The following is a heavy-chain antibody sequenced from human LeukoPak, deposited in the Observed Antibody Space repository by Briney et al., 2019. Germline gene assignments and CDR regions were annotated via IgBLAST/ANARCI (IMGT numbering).Heavy chain of an antibody. J-gene: IGHJ4*02. Sequence: ASVKVSCKASGYTFTGYYMHWVRQAPGQGLEWMGWINPNSGGTNYAQKFQGRVTMTRDTSISTAYMELSRLRSDDTAVYYCARARPYSSPHRSFDYWGQGTLVTVSS. D-gene: IGHD6-13*01. CDR3: ARARPYSSPHRSFDY. CDR2: INPNSGGT. V-gene: IGHV1-2*02. CDR1: GYTFTGYY.